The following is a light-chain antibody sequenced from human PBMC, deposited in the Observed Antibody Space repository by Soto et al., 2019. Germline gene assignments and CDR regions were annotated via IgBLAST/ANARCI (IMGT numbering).Light chain of an antibody. Sequence: IVMTQSPPTLSVSPGEEATLACRASQSLRSNLAWYQQKPGQAPRLLIYGASTRATGIPARFSGSGSGTEFTLTISSLQSEDFAVYYCQQYSCCPRTFGQGTKVDIK. J-gene: IGKJ1*01. V-gene: IGKV3-15*01. CDR1: QSLRSN. CDR3: QQYSCCPRT. CDR2: GAS.